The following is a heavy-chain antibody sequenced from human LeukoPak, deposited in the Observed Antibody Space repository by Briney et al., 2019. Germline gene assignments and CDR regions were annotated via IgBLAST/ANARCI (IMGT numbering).Heavy chain of an antibody. CDR1: GFTFSSYA. CDR2: ISGSGGST. Sequence: GGSLRLSCAASGFTFSSYAMSWVRQAPGKGLERVSAISGSGGSTYYADSVKGRFTISRDNSKNTLYLQMNSLRAEDTAVYYCAKDLHGDYAFDYWGQGTLVTVSS. J-gene: IGHJ4*02. CDR3: AKDLHGDYAFDY. V-gene: IGHV3-23*01. D-gene: IGHD4-17*01.